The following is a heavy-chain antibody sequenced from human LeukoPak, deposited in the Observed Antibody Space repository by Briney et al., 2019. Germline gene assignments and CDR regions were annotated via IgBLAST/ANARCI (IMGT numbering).Heavy chain of an antibody. D-gene: IGHD3-10*01. CDR2: ISSSGSTI. J-gene: IGHJ4*02. CDR1: GFTFSSYE. Sequence: GGSLRLSCAASGFTFSSYEMNWVRQAPGKGLEWVSYISSSGSTIYYADSVKGRFTISRDNAKNSLYLQMNSLRAEDTAVYYCASPLYYGSGSYDYWGQGTLVTVSS. V-gene: IGHV3-48*03. CDR3: ASPLYYGSGSYDY.